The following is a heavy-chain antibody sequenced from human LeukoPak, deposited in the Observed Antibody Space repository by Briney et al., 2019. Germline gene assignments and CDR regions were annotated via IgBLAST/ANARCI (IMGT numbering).Heavy chain of an antibody. CDR2: IYFSGST. D-gene: IGHD6-13*01. CDR3: ARTSHPHGSSWLFDY. J-gene: IGHJ4*02. CDR1: GGSISSYY. Sequence: SETLSLTCTVSGGSISSYYWSWIRQPPGKGLEWIGYIYFSGSTNYNPSLKSRVTISVDTSRNQFSLQLSSVTAEDTAVYYCARTSHPHGSSWLFDYWGQGTLVTVSS. V-gene: IGHV4-59*01.